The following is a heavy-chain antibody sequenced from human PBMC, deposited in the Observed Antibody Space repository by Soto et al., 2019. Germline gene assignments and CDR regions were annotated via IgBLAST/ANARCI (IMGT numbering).Heavy chain of an antibody. CDR2: INPSGGST. V-gene: IGHV1-46*03. CDR3: AREPQYCSSTSCYYNYYYYGMDV. Sequence: GASVKVSCKASGYTFTSYYMHWVRQAPGQGLEWMGIINPSGGSTSYAQKFQGRVTMTRDTSTSTVYMELSSLRSEDTAVYYCAREPQYCSSTSCYYNYYYYGMDVWGQGTTVTVSS. J-gene: IGHJ6*02. D-gene: IGHD2-2*01. CDR1: GYTFTSYY.